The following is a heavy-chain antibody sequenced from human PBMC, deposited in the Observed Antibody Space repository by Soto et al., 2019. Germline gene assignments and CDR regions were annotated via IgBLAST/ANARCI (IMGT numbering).Heavy chain of an antibody. J-gene: IGHJ4*02. CDR2: VRSKFYNYAT. Sequence: GGSLRLSCAASGFTFSASAMHWVRQASGKGLEWVGRVRSKFYNYATTYAASVEGRFTISRDDSKNSLYLQMSSLTTEDTAIYYCADLTWGGYYLPWGQGTLVTVSS. CDR3: ADLTWGGYYLP. CDR1: GFTFSASA. D-gene: IGHD3-22*01. V-gene: IGHV3-73*01.